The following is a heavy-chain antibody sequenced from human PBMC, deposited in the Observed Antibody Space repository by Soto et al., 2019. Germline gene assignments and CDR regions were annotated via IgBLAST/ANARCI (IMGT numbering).Heavy chain of an antibody. V-gene: IGHV4-39*01. CDR1: GGSISSSSYY. J-gene: IGHJ6*03. Sequence: PSETLSLTCTVSGGSISSSSYYWGWIRQPPGKRQEWIGSIYYSGSTYYNPSLKSRVTISEYTSKNQFSLKLSSVTAADTAVYYCARRGGDSGYGWRWNYYYYMDVWGKGTMVTVSS. CDR3: ARRGGDSGYGWRWNYYYYMDV. CDR2: IYYSGST. D-gene: IGHD5-12*01.